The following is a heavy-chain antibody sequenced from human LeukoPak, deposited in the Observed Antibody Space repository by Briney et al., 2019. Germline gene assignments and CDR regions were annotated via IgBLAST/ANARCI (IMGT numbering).Heavy chain of an antibody. Sequence: GGSLRLSCAASGFTVSSNYMSWVRQAPGKGLEWVSVIYSGGSTYYADSVKGRFTISRDNSKNTLYLQMNSLRAEDTAVYYCARGSVYYYYIDVWGKGTTVTVSS. CDR1: GFTVSSNY. CDR3: ARGSVYYYYIDV. V-gene: IGHV3-53*01. J-gene: IGHJ6*03. CDR2: IYSGGST.